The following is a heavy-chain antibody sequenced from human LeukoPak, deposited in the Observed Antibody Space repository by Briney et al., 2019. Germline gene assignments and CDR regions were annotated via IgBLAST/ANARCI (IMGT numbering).Heavy chain of an antibody. V-gene: IGHV4-59*01. CDR3: ASGSNKYYFDF. Sequence: SETLSLTCTVSGGSISSYYWSWIRQPPGKGLEWIGYMYYSGNTNYNPSLKSRVTISVDTSKNQFSLKLSSVTAADTAVYYCASGSNKYYFDFWGQGTLVTVSS. CDR1: GGSISSYY. CDR2: MYYSGNT. J-gene: IGHJ4*02. D-gene: IGHD1-26*01.